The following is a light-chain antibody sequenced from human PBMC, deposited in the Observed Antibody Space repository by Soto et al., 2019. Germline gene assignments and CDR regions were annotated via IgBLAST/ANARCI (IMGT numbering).Light chain of an antibody. Sequence: EIVMTQSPATLSVSPGETTRPSCRASQSINNYLAWYQQKPGQAPRLLIYDGSNRATGIPARFSGSGSGTDFTLTISSLEPEDFAVYYCQQRSDWPPITFGQGTKVDIK. CDR1: QSINNY. J-gene: IGKJ1*01. CDR3: QQRSDWPPIT. CDR2: DGS. V-gene: IGKV3-11*01.